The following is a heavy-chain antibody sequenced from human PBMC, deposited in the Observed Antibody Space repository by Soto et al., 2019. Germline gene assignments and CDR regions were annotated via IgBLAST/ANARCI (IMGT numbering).Heavy chain of an antibody. V-gene: IGHV4-31*03. Sequence: SETLSLTCTVSGGSISSGGYYWSWIRQHPGKGLEWIGYIYYSGSTYYNPSLKSRVTISVDTSKNQFSLKLSSVTAADTAVYYCARAYGSGSYWRYWGQGTLVTVSS. J-gene: IGHJ4*02. CDR2: IYYSGST. CDR3: ARAYGSGSYWRY. CDR1: GGSISSGGYY. D-gene: IGHD3-10*01.